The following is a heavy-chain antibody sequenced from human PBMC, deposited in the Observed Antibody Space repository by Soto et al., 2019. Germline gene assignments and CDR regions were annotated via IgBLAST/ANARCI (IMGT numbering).Heavy chain of an antibody. D-gene: IGHD2-2*01. CDR3: ARSQGSSTSLEIYYYYYYGMDV. Sequence: QVQLVQSGAEVKKPGSSVKVSCKASGGTFSSYAISWVRQAPGQGLEWMGGIIPISGIANYAQKVQGRVTITADESTSTAYMELSSLRSEDTAVYYCARSQGSSTSLEIYYYYYYGMDVWGQGTTVTVSS. CDR1: GGTFSSYA. J-gene: IGHJ6*02. CDR2: IIPISGIA. V-gene: IGHV1-69*01.